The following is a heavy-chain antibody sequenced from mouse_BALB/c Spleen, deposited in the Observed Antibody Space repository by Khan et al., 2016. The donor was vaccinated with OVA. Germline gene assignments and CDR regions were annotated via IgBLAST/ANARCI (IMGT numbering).Heavy chain of an antibody. CDR3: ARHGGFNQYYAMEY. J-gene: IGHJ4*01. CDR2: ISNGGSYT. CDR1: GFAFSSYD. V-gene: IGHV5-9*02. Sequence: EVQLQESGGGLVKPGGSLKLSCAASGFAFSSYDMSWVRQTPEKRLEWVAIISNGGSYTNYPDSVKGRFTISRDNARNTLYLQVSSLRSEDTALYYCARHGGFNQYYAMEYWGKGTSVTVSS.